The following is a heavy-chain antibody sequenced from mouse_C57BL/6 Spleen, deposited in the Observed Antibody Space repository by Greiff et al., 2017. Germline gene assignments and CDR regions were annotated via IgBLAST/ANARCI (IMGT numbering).Heavy chain of an antibody. CDR3: ARSSSVGYFDY. CDR1: GYAFSSYW. Sequence: QVQLQQSGAELVKPGASVKISCKASGYAFSSYWMNWVKQRPGQGLEWIGQIYPGDGDTNYNGKFKGKATLTADKSSSTAYMQLSSLTSEDSAVYFCARSSSVGYFDYWGQGTTLTVSS. J-gene: IGHJ2*01. CDR2: IYPGDGDT. D-gene: IGHD3-2*02. V-gene: IGHV1-80*01.